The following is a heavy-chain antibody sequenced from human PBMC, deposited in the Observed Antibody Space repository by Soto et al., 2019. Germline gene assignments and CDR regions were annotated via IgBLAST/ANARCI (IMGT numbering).Heavy chain of an antibody. CDR2: FDPEDGET. Sequence: GASVKVSCKVSGYTLTELSMHWVRQAPGKGIEWMGCFDPEDGETIYAQKFQGRVTMTEDTSTDTAYMELSSLRSEDTAVYYCATSRLSLWGAFDIWGQGTMVTVSS. D-gene: IGHD3-16*01. CDR1: GYTLTELS. CDR3: ATSRLSLWGAFDI. J-gene: IGHJ3*02. V-gene: IGHV1-24*01.